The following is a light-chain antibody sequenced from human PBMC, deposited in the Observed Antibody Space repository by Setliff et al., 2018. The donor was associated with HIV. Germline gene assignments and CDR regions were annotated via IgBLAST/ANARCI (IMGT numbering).Light chain of an antibody. V-gene: IGLV2-14*01. Sequence: QSALAQPASVSGSPGQSISISCIGTSSDVGASKYVSWYQLHPGTAPKLIIYEVSNRPSGISNRFSASKSGNTASLTISGLQTEDEADYYCYSYTTRSTYVFGTGTKV. CDR2: EVS. J-gene: IGLJ1*01. CDR3: YSYTTRSTYV. CDR1: SSDVGASKY.